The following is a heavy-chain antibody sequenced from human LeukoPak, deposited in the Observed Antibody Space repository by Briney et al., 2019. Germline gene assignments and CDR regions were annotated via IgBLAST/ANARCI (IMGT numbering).Heavy chain of an antibody. CDR3: ARLAEAGFDY. J-gene: IGHJ4*02. CDR2: IKYDAGDK. D-gene: IGHD6-19*01. CDR1: GFTFSRFW. V-gene: IGHV3-7*01. Sequence: HPGGSLRLSCSASGFTFSRFWMSWVRQAPGKGLEWVANIKYDAGDKHYVDSVKGRFTISRDNTENSLFLEMNTLRAEDTAVYYCARLAEAGFDYWGQGTLVTVSS.